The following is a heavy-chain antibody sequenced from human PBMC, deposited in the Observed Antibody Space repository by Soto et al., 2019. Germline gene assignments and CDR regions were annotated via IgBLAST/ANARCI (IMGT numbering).Heavy chain of an antibody. D-gene: IGHD4-17*01. CDR2: ISGGGENT. J-gene: IGHJ4*02. CDR3: AKHRTTVSTDFDF. V-gene: IGHV3-23*01. Sequence: EVQLFESGGGFVQPGGSLRLSCEASGFTFRSYAMSWVRQAPGKGLEWVSGISGGGENTYYTDSVKGRFTISRDNSENTVSVQMSSLRAEDSAIYYCAKHRTTVSTDFDFWGQGTLVTVSS. CDR1: GFTFRSYA.